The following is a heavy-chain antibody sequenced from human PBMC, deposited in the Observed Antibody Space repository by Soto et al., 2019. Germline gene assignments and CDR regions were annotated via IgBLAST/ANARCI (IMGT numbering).Heavy chain of an antibody. V-gene: IGHV3-33*01. J-gene: IGHJ4*02. D-gene: IGHD1-26*01. CDR3: ARFSGSHNDRYFDY. Sequence: PGGSLRLSCAASGFTFSSYGMHWVRQAPGKGLEWVAVIWYDGSNKYYADSVKGRFTISRDNSKNTLYLQMNSMTAADTAVYYCARFSGSHNDRYFDYWGQGTRVTVSS. CDR1: GFTFSSYG. CDR2: IWYDGSNK.